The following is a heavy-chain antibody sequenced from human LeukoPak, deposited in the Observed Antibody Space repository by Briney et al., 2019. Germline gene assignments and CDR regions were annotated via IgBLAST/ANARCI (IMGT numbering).Heavy chain of an antibody. CDR1: GFTFSSYW. D-gene: IGHD1-26*01. V-gene: IGHV3-7*01. CDR3: ASLDRGSYYSFDC. Sequence: GGSLRLSCAASGFTFSSYWMSWVRQAPGKGLEWVANIKQDGSEKYYVDSVKGRFTISRDNAKNSLYLQMNSLRAEDTAVYYCASLDRGSYYSFDCWGQGTLVTVSS. J-gene: IGHJ4*02. CDR2: IKQDGSEK.